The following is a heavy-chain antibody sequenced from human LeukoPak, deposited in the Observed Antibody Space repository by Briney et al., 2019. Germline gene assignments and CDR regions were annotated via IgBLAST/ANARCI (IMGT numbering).Heavy chain of an antibody. Sequence: SGTLSLTCTVSGGSISSSSYYWDWIRQPPGKGLEWIGTSYYSGRTYYNPSLKSRVTISVDTSRNQFSLKLSSVTAADTAVYYCARGAYDYVWGSYRSTFDYWGQGILVTVSS. J-gene: IGHJ4*02. V-gene: IGHV4-39*01. CDR1: GGSISSSSYY. D-gene: IGHD3-16*02. CDR3: ARGAYDYVWGSYRSTFDY. CDR2: SYYSGRT.